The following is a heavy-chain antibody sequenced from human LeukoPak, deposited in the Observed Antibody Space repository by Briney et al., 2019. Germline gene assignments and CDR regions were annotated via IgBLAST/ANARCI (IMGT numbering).Heavy chain of an antibody. J-gene: IGHJ5*02. V-gene: IGHV4-59*01. CDR2: VHYTGNT. Sequence: SETLSLTCAVSGGSISTYYWSWIRQPPGKGLEWIGYVHYTGNTNYNPSLKSRVTISLDTSKNQFSLKLSSVTAADTAVYYSAREGTGASRWFDPWGQGTLVTVSS. CDR3: AREGTGASRWFDP. CDR1: GGSISTYY. D-gene: IGHD1-26*01.